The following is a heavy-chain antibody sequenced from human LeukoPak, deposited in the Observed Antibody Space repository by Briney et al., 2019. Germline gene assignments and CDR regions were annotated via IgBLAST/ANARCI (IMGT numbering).Heavy chain of an antibody. CDR2: IWNDGSNK. V-gene: IGHV3-33*01. J-gene: IGHJ4*02. D-gene: IGHD6-13*01. Sequence: GRSLRHSCAASGFTFSTYGMHWVRQAPGKGLEWVAVIWNDGSNKYYADSVKGRFTISRDISKNTLHLQMNSLRAEDTAIYYCARGGIAAADIDYWGQGTLVTVSS. CDR3: ARGGIAAADIDY. CDR1: GFTFSTYG.